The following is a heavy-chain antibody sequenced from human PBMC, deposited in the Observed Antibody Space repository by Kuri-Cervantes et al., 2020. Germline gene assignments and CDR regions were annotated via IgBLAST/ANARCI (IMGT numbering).Heavy chain of an antibody. CDR2: IYYSGST. V-gene: IGHV4-59*01. CDR3: VRDYGSYYDSSGHFDY. J-gene: IGHJ4*02. D-gene: IGHD3-22*01. CDR1: GGSISSYY. Sequence: SETLSLTCTVSGGSISSYYWSWIRQPPGKGLEWIGYIYYSGSTNYNPSLKSRVTVSVDTSKNQLSLQLSSLTAADTAVYYCVRDYGSYYDSSGHFDYWGQGTLVTVSS.